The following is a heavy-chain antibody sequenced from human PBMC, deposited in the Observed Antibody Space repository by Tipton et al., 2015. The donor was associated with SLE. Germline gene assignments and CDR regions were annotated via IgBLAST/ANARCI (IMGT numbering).Heavy chain of an antibody. CDR3: ARDTSGSGTLDY. D-gene: IGHD3-10*01. V-gene: IGHV1-8*01. Sequence: QSGPEVKKPGASVKVSCKASGYTFTTFDINWVRQAPGQGLEWMGWMNPNTGYTGYAQKYQGRVTMTRVTSMSTAYMELSSLTCDDTALYYCARDTSGSGTLDYWGQGALVTVSS. J-gene: IGHJ4*02. CDR1: GYTFTTFD. CDR2: MNPNTGYT.